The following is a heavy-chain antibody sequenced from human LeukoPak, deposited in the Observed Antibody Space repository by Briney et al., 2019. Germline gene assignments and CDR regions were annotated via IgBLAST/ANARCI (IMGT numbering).Heavy chain of an antibody. Sequence: SETLSLTCAVYGGSFSDYYWSWIRQPPGKGLEWIGEINHSGSTNYNPSLKSRVTISVDTSKNQFSLKLSSVTAADTAVYYCASLDIVVVPAANYYYYYMDVWGKGTTVTVSS. V-gene: IGHV4-34*01. CDR3: ASLDIVVVPAANYYYYYMDV. D-gene: IGHD2-2*01. CDR2: INHSGST. J-gene: IGHJ6*03. CDR1: GGSFSDYY.